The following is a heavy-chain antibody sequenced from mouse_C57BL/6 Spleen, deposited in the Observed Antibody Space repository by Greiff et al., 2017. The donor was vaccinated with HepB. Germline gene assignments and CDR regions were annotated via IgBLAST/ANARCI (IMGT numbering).Heavy chain of an antibody. D-gene: IGHD2-3*01. J-gene: IGHJ3*01. CDR3: TPDGYYQRFAY. CDR1: GFNIKDDY. V-gene: IGHV14-4*01. Sequence: VQLQQSGAVLVRPGASVKLSCTASGFNIKDDYMHWVKQRPEQGLEWIGWIDPENGDTEYASKFQGKATITADTSSNTAYLQLSSLTSEDTAVYYCTPDGYYQRFAYWGQGTLVTVSA. CDR2: IDPENGDT.